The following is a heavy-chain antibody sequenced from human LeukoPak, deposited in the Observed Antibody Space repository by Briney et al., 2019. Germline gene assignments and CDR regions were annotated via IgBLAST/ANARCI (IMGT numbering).Heavy chain of an antibody. CDR1: GFTFSSYA. V-gene: IGHV3-30*02. CDR3: AGPGDGSSSSWSLP. J-gene: IGHJ5*02. D-gene: IGHD6-13*01. Sequence: GGSLRLSCAASGFTFSSYAMSWVRQAPGKGLEWVAFIRYDGSNKYYADSVKGRFTISRDNSKNTLYLQMNSLRAEDTAVYYCAGPGDGSSSSWSLPWDQGTLVTVSS. CDR2: IRYDGSNK.